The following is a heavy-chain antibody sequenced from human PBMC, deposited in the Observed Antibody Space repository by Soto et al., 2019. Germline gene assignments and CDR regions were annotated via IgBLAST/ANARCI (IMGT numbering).Heavy chain of an antibody. J-gene: IGHJ6*02. CDR2: TYYRSKWYN. V-gene: IGHV6-1*01. CDR3: AREANGSSWYVGVNYYYGMDV. Sequence: KQSQTLSLTCAISGDSVSSNSAAWNWIRQSPSRGLEWLGRTYYRSKWYNDYAVSVKSRITINPDTPKNQFSLQRNSVPPVETAVYYCAREANGSSWYVGVNYYYGMDVWGQGTTVTVSS. D-gene: IGHD6-13*01. CDR1: GDSVSSNSAA.